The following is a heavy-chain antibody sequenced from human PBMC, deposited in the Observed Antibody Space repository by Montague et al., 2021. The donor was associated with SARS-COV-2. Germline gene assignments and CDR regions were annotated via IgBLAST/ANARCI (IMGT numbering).Heavy chain of an antibody. J-gene: IGHJ3*02. CDR2: ISYDGSNK. D-gene: IGHD3-22*01. V-gene: IGHV3-30-3*01. CDR3: ARAGGYRDAFDI. Sequence: SLRLSCAASGFTFSSYSMHWVRQAPGKGLEWVAVISYDGSNKYYADSVKGRFTISRDNSKNTLYLQMNSLRAEDTAMYYCARAGGYRDAFDIWGQGTTVTASS. CDR1: GFTFSSYS.